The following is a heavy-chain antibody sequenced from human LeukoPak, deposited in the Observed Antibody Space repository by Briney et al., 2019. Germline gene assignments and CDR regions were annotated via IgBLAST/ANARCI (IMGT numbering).Heavy chain of an antibody. CDR1: AFTFGTNG. Sequence: GRSLTPSCAASAFTFGTNGMHWVRQAPGKVLEWVAFIRHDGSNKYYAESVKGRVTMSRDNSKNTVYLEMNRLRSEGTAVYYCARDVALFGELLIWGQGTLVTVSS. V-gene: IGHV3-30*02. J-gene: IGHJ4*02. CDR3: ARDVALFGELLI. D-gene: IGHD3-10*02. CDR2: IRHDGSNK.